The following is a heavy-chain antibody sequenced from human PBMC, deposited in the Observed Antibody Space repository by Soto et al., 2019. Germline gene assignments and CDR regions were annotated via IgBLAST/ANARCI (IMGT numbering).Heavy chain of an antibody. V-gene: IGHV4-4*02. CDR3: ARVEFGTFGAY. CDR2: IHHSGDD. Sequence: PSETLSLTCGVSGGSVTSDSWWSWLRQPPGKGLEWIGEIHHSGDDNYNPSLKSRVTLSLDKSKNQFSLELTSVTAADTAVYFCARVEFGTFGAYWGQGTPVTVSS. CDR1: GGSVTSDSW. J-gene: IGHJ4*02. D-gene: IGHD3-10*01.